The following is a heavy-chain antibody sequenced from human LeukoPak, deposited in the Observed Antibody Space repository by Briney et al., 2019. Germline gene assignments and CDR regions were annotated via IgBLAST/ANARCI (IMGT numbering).Heavy chain of an antibody. Sequence: GGSLRLSCAASGFTFSSYAMSWVRQAPGKGLEWDSAISGSGGSTYYADSVKGRFTISRDNSKNTLYLQMNSLRAEDTAVYYCAKELMDYYGSGSYYNEDAFDIWGQGTMVTVSS. CDR3: AKELMDYYGSGSYYNEDAFDI. J-gene: IGHJ3*02. CDR1: GFTFSSYA. CDR2: ISGSGGST. V-gene: IGHV3-23*01. D-gene: IGHD3-10*01.